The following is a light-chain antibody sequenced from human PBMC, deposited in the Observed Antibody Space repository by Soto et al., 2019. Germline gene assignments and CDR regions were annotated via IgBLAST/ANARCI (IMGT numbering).Light chain of an antibody. CDR2: GNN. J-gene: IGLJ3*02. CDR1: SSNIGAGYD. CDR3: QSYDYSLSGFWV. Sequence: QAVLTQSPSVSGAPGQRVTISCTGSSSNIGAGYDVHWYQLLPGTAPKLLIYGNNNRPSGVPDRFSGSRSGTSASLAITGLQAEDEADYYCQSYDYSLSGFWVFGGGTQLTVL. V-gene: IGLV1-40*01.